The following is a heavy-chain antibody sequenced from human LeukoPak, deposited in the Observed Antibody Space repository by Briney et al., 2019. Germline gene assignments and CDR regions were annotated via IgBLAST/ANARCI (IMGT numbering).Heavy chain of an antibody. V-gene: IGHV4-34*01. Sequence: SETLSLTCAVYGGSFSGYYWSWIRQPPGKGLEWIGEINHSGSTNYNPSLKSRVTISVDTSKNQFSLKLSSVTAADTAVYYCARGERDDYGDYGPIPGRYFDYWGQGTLVTVSS. D-gene: IGHD4-17*01. CDR3: ARGERDDYGDYGPIPGRYFDY. CDR2: INHSGST. CDR1: GGSFSGYY. J-gene: IGHJ4*02.